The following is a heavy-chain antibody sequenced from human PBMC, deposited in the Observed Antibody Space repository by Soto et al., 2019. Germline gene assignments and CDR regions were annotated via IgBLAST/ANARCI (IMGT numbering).Heavy chain of an antibody. J-gene: IGHJ3*01. Sequence: EVQLLESGGGLVQPGGSLRLSCAASGFTFRSYAMNWVRQAPGKGLEWVSAISGSGGSTYYADSVKGRCTISRDNSNNPLYLHMEGLIAEDTAVDSCAKETRWHYYDSSKYYPDAFDLWGQGTMGNVSP. CDR3: AKETRWHYYDSSKYYPDAFDL. CDR2: ISGSGGST. CDR1: GFTFRSYA. D-gene: IGHD3-22*01. V-gene: IGHV3-23*01.